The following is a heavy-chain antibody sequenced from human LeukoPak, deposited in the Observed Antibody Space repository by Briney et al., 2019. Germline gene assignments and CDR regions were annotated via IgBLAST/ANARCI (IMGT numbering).Heavy chain of an antibody. CDR3: ARGFKYCSGGSCYYGY. D-gene: IGHD2-15*01. Sequence: GASVKVSCKASGYTFTGYYMHWVRQAPGQGLEWMGWINPNSGGTNYAQKFQGRVTMTRDTSISTAYMELSRPRSDDTAVYYCARGFKYCSGGSCYYGYWGQGTLVTVSS. CDR1: GYTFTGYY. CDR2: INPNSGGT. J-gene: IGHJ4*02. V-gene: IGHV1-2*02.